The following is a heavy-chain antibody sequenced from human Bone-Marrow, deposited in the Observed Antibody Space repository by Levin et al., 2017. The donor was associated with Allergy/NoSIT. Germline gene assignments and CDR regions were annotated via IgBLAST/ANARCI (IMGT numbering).Heavy chain of an antibody. V-gene: IGHV1-3*01. D-gene: IGHD2-15*01. J-gene: IGHJ4*02. CDR3: ARDKSGGSTDYFDY. CDR2: INPGNGNA. Sequence: ASVKVSCEASGYIFTSSAIHWVRQAPGQGLEWMGWINPGNGNAKYSQNFQGRVIITRDTSASTAYMELSSLRSEDTAVYYCARDKSGGSTDYFDYWGQGTLVTVSA. CDR1: GYIFTSSA.